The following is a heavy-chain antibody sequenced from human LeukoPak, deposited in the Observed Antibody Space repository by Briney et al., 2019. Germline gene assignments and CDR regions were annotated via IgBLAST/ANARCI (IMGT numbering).Heavy chain of an antibody. Sequence: GGSLRLSCAASGFTFSSYAMHWVRQAPGKGLEWVAVISYDGSNKYYADSVKGRFTISRDNSKNTLYLQMNSLRAEDTAVYYCARSSRDGCNPDYWGQGTLVTVSS. J-gene: IGHJ4*02. D-gene: IGHD5-24*01. V-gene: IGHV3-30-3*01. CDR2: ISYDGSNK. CDR3: ARSSRDGCNPDY. CDR1: GFTFSSYA.